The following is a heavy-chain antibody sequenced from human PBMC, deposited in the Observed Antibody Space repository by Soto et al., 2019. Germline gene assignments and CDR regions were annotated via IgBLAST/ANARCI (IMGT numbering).Heavy chain of an antibody. CDR1: GGSLSGVGFP. Sequence: SETRSLRCTVSGGSLSGVGFPWAWLRPPPGKGLQWIRYTLSGRSPYYRPSIESGMHMCLVATRNNYPLRLTSVAAADTAVYFCARAPVGLDTISYFDYWGQGTTVTVSS. J-gene: IGHJ4*03. CDR3: ARAPVGLDTISYFDY. CDR2: TLSGRSP. V-gene: IGHV4-30-2*05. D-gene: IGHD3-9*01.